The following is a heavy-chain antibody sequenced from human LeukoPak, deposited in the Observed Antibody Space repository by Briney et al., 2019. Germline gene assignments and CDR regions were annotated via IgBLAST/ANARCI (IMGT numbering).Heavy chain of an antibody. CDR1: GFTFSDSY. J-gene: IGHJ4*02. CDR2: ISSSGSPI. V-gene: IGHV3-11*04. CDR3: ARGDGYSGYDPGPISDY. Sequence: GGSLRLSCAASGFTFSDSYMSWIRQAPGKGLEWVSYISSSGSPIYYADSVKGRFTISRDNAKNSLYLQMNSLRAEDTAVYYCARGDGYSGYDPGPISDYWGQGTLVTVSS. D-gene: IGHD5-12*01.